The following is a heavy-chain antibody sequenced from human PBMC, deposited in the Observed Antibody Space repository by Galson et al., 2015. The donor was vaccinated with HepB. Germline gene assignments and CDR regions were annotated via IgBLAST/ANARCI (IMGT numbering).Heavy chain of an antibody. CDR1: GFTFSSYG. J-gene: IGHJ3*02. CDR3: ANYPTDIVVVPAARDAFDI. CDR2: ISYDGSNK. Sequence: SLRLSCAASGFTFSSYGMHWVRQAPGKGLEWVAVISYDGSNKYYADSVKGRFTIPRDNSKNTLYLQMNSLRAEDTAVYYCANYPTDIVVVPAARDAFDIWGQGTMVTVSS. V-gene: IGHV3-30*18. D-gene: IGHD2-2*01.